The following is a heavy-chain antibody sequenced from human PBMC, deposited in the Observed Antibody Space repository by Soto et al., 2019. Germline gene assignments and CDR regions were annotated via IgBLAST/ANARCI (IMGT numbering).Heavy chain of an antibody. V-gene: IGHV4-39*01. CDR3: ATRGPYSSSGFDY. J-gene: IGHJ4*02. CDR1: GGSISSSSYY. Sequence: SETLSLTCTVSGGSISSSSYYWGWIRQPLGKGLEWIGSIYYSGSTYYNPSLKSRVTISVDTSKNQFSLKLSSVTAADTAVYYCATRGPYSSSGFDYWGQGTLVTVSS. D-gene: IGHD6-6*01. CDR2: IYYSGST.